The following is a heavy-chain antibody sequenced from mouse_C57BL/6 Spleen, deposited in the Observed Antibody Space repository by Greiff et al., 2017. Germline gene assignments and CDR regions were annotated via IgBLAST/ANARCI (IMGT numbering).Heavy chain of an antibody. CDR3: ARSLLRYFDY. CDR2: IDPSDSYT. Sequence: QVQLQQPGAELVMPGASVKLSCKASGYTFTSYWMHWVKQRPGQGLEWIGEIDPSDSYTNYNQKFKGKSTLTVDKSSSTAYMQLSSLTSEDSAVYYGARSLLRYFDYWGQGTTLTVSS. D-gene: IGHD1-2*01. J-gene: IGHJ2*01. CDR1: GYTFTSYW. V-gene: IGHV1-69*01.